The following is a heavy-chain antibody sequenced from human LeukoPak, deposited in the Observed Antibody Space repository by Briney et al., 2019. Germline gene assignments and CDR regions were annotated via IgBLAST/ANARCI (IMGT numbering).Heavy chain of an antibody. D-gene: IGHD3-22*01. V-gene: IGHV3-23*01. CDR1: GFTFSSYA. CDR3: AKLHYYDSSGLVNC. J-gene: IGHJ4*02. Sequence: GGSLRLSCAASGFTFSSYAMSWVRQAPGKGLEWVSAISGSGGSTYYADSVKGRFTISRDNSKNTLYLQMDSLRAEDTAVYYCAKLHYYDSSGLVNCWGQGTLVTVSS. CDR2: ISGSGGST.